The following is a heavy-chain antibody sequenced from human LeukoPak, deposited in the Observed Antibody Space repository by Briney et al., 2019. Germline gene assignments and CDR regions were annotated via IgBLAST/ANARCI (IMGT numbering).Heavy chain of an antibody. Sequence: ASVKVSCKASGYSFTSYYMHWMRQAPGQGIGWMGIINPSGGSTSYAQKFQGRVTITRDTSTSTVYMELCSLSSEDTAVYYCARDIYDVWSGTIVGWGQGTLVTVSS. D-gene: IGHD3-3*01. J-gene: IGHJ4*02. CDR2: INPSGGST. CDR1: GYSFTSYY. V-gene: IGHV1-46*01. CDR3: ARDIYDVWSGTIVG.